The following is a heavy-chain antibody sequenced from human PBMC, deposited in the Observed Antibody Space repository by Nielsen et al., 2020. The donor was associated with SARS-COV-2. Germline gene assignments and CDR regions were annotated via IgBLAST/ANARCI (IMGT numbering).Heavy chain of an antibody. V-gene: IGHV1-2*06. J-gene: IGHJ6*02. Sequence: ASVKVSCKTAGYTLTAYEMLWVRQAPGQGLEWLGRINPDSGGTTYAQKFQGRVTMTTDTSTSTAYMEVRSLRSDDTAVYYCARGANYDFWSGYSGYGLDVWGQGTTVTVSS. CDR1: GYTLTAYE. CDR2: INPDSGGT. CDR3: ARGANYDFWSGYSGYGLDV. D-gene: IGHD3-3*01.